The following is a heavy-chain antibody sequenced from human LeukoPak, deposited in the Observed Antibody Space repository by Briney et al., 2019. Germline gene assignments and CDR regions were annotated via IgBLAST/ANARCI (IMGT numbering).Heavy chain of an antibody. CDR1: GFTVSSNY. V-gene: IGHV3-30*02. CDR3: AKGGDDCIEN. CDR2: IRYDGSNT. D-gene: IGHD2-21*01. Sequence: GGSLRLSCAASGFTVSSNYMSWVRQAPGKGLEWVAFIRYDGSNTYYADSVKGRFTISRDNSKNMLSLQMNSLRPEDTAVYYCAKGGDDCIENWGQGTLVPVSS. J-gene: IGHJ4*02.